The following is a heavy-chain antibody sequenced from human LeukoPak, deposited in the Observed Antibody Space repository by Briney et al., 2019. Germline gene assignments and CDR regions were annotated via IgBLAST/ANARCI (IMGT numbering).Heavy chain of an antibody. CDR3: ARVIAVAGQGMNYFDY. D-gene: IGHD6-19*01. CDR1: GFTVGDYA. V-gene: IGHV3-21*01. J-gene: IGHJ4*02. Sequence: GGSLRLSCTASGFTVGDYAITWVRQAPRKWLEWVSSISSSSSYIYYADSVKGRFTISRDNAKNSLYLQMNSLRAEDTAVYYCARVIAVAGQGMNYFDYWGQGTLVTVSS. CDR2: ISSSSSYI.